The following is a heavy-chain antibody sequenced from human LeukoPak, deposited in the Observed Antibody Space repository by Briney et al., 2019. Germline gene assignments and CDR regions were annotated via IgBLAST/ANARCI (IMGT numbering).Heavy chain of an antibody. CDR2: ISSSSNYI. J-gene: IGHJ3*02. CDR1: GFTFSYYS. V-gene: IGHV3-21*01. CDR3: ARGGAAAGLDAFDI. D-gene: IGHD6-13*01. Sequence: GGSLRLSCAASGFTFSYYSMNWVRQAPGKGLEWVSSISSSSNYIYYADSVKGRFTISRDNAKNSLYLQMNSLRAEDTAVYYCARGGAAAGLDAFDIRGQGIVVTVSS.